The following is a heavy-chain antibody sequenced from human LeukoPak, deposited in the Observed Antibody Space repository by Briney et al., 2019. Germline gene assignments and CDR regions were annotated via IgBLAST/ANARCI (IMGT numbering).Heavy chain of an antibody. CDR3: ARDSRVSGDY. V-gene: IGHV1-2*06. CDR2: IDPNSGGT. J-gene: IGHJ4*02. CDR1: GYSFTVYY. Sequence: ASVKVSCKASGYSFTVYYIHWVRQAPGQGLEWLGRIDPNSGGTSYAHNFQGRVTMTRDTSISTAYMDLSSLRSDDTAVYYCARDSRVSGDYWGQGTLVTVSS. D-gene: IGHD2-2*01.